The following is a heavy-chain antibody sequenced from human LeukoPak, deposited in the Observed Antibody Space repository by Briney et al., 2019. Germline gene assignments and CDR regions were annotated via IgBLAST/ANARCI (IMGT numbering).Heavy chain of an antibody. D-gene: IGHD3-10*01. J-gene: IGHJ5*02. CDR2: IYTSGST. Sequence: SETLSLTCTVSGGYISSYYWSWIRQPAGKGLEWIGRIYTSGSTNYNPSLKSRVTMSVDTSKNQFSLKLSSVTAADTAVYYCAREVWVTMVRGVIRDWFDPWGQGTLVTVSS. CDR3: AREVWVTMVRGVIRDWFDP. CDR1: GGYISSYY. V-gene: IGHV4-4*07.